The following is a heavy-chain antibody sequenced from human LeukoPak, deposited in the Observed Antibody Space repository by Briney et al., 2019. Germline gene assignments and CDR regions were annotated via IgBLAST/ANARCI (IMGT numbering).Heavy chain of an antibody. V-gene: IGHV1-18*01. D-gene: IGHD2-15*01. Sequence: GASVKVSCKASGYTFTSYGISWARQAPGQGLEWMGWISAYNGNTNYAQKLQGRVTMTTDTSTSTAYMELRSLRSDDTAVYYCARADISAATGPWDYWGQGTLVTVSS. J-gene: IGHJ4*02. CDR3: ARADISAATGPWDY. CDR2: ISAYNGNT. CDR1: GYTFTSYG.